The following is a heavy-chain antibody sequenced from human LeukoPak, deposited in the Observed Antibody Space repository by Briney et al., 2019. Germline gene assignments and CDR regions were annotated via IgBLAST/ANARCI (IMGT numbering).Heavy chain of an antibody. V-gene: IGHV3-53*01. CDR1: GFTVSSNH. J-gene: IGHJ4*02. CDR2: IYSGGST. Sequence: GGSLRLSCAASGFTVSSNHMSWVRQAPGKGLEWVSVIYSGGSTYYADSVKGRFTISRDRSKNTLYLQMNSLRVEDTAVYYCARGSGGPDYFDYWGQGTLVTVSS. D-gene: IGHD1-1*01. CDR3: ARGSGGPDYFDY.